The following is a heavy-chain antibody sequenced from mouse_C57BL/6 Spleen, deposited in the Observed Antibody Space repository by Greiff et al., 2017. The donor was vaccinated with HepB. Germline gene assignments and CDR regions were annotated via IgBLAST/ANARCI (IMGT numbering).Heavy chain of an antibody. Sequence: QVQLQQSGPELVKPGASVKISCKASGYAFSSSWMNWVKQRPGKGLEWIGRIYPGDGDTNYNGKFKGKATLTADKSSSTAYMQLSSLTSEDSAVYFCARLVDGSSYYFDYWGQGTTLTVSS. V-gene: IGHV1-82*01. CDR1: GYAFSSSW. CDR3: ARLVDGSSYYFDY. J-gene: IGHJ2*01. D-gene: IGHD1-1*01. CDR2: IYPGDGDT.